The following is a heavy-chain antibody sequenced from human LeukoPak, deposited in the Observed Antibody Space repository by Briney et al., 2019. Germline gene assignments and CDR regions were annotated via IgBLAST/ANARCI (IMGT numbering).Heavy chain of an antibody. Sequence: GGSLRLSCAASGFTFSSYSMNWVRQAPGKGLEWVSSISSSSSYIYYADSVKGRFTISRDNSKNTLYLQMNSLEVEDTAIYYCARDWARCGAGCYSRADAFDIWGQGTMVTVSS. V-gene: IGHV3-21*04. CDR1: GFTFSSYS. D-gene: IGHD2-21*02. CDR3: ARDWARCGAGCYSRADAFDI. J-gene: IGHJ3*02. CDR2: ISSSSSYI.